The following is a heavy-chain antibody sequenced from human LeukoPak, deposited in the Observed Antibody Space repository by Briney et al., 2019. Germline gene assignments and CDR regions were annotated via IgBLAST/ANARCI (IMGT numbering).Heavy chain of an antibody. CDR1: GFTFSSNS. J-gene: IGHJ6*03. D-gene: IGHD2-2*01. CDR3: ARKDCSSSSCSASNYYSYYMDV. CDR2: ISSSSSYI. Sequence: GTLSFSCAASGFTFSSNSMNRLRPAPGQGLEWFSSISSSSSYIYYADSVKGRFTISRDNAKNSLYLQLNSLRAEDTAVYYCARKDCSSSSCSASNYYSYYMDVWGKGTTVTVSS. V-gene: IGHV3-21*01.